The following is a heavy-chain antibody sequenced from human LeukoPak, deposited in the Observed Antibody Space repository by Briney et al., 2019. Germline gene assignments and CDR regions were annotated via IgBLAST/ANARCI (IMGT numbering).Heavy chain of an antibody. CDR2: ISWNSGSI. V-gene: IGHV3-9*01. CDR1: GFTFADYA. D-gene: IGHD3-9*01. J-gene: IGHJ4*02. CDR3: AKDDYDILTGSGGFDY. Sequence: GGSLRLSCAASGFTFADYAMHWVRQAPGKGLEWVSGISWNSGSIGYADSVKGRFTISRDNAKNSLYLQMNSLRAEDTALYYCAKDDYDILTGSGGFDYWGQGTLVTVSS.